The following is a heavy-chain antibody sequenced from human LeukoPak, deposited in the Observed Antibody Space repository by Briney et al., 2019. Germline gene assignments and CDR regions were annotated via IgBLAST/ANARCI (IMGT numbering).Heavy chain of an antibody. J-gene: IGHJ4*02. CDR1: GGSISSYY. D-gene: IGHD3-22*01. CDR2: IYYSGST. Sequence: SETLSLTCTVSGGSISSYYWSWIRQPPGKGLEWIGYIYYSGSTNYNPSLKSRVTISVDTSKNQFSLKLSSVTAADTAVYYCARGGENYDSSGPFDYWGQGTLVTVSS. V-gene: IGHV4-59*12. CDR3: ARGGENYDSSGPFDY.